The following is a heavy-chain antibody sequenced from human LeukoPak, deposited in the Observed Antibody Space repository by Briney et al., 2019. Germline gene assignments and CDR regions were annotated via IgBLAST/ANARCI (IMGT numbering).Heavy chain of an antibody. CDR1: GGSISSYY. V-gene: IGHV4-59*08. Sequence: NPSETLSLTCTVSGGSISSYYWSWIRQPPGKGLEWVAYIYYSGNTDYNPSLKSRVTISLDTSKNQFSLKLSSVTAADTAVYYCARGGEWELLPGDYWGQGTLVIVSS. CDR2: IYYSGNT. D-gene: IGHD1-26*01. CDR3: ARGGEWELLPGDY. J-gene: IGHJ4*02.